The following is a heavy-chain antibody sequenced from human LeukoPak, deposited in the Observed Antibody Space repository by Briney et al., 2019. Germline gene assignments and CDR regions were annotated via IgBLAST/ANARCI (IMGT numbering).Heavy chain of an antibody. CDR2: INHSGST. V-gene: IGHV4-34*01. J-gene: IGHJ6*02. Sequence: PSETLSLTCAVYGGSFSGYYWSWIRQPPEKGLEWIGEINHSGSTDYNPSLKSRVTISVDTSKNQFSLKLSSVTAADTAVYYCARARGYSYGYPLDVWGQGTTVTVSS. D-gene: IGHD5-18*01. CDR3: ARARGYSYGYPLDV. CDR1: GGSFSGYY.